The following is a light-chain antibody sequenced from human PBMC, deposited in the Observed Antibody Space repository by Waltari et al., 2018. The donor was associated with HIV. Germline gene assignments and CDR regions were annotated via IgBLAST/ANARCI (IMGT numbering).Light chain of an antibody. V-gene: IGKV1-39*01. CDR3: LQSRSIPLT. Sequence: TQSPFSLSASIGDKVSITCRASQSLSDFLHWYQQKPGKPPKLLIHGGSTLESGVPSRFSGSGSDTDYTLTISSLQPDDFATYYCLQSRSIPLTFGPGTKV. CDR2: GGS. CDR1: QSLSDF. J-gene: IGKJ3*01.